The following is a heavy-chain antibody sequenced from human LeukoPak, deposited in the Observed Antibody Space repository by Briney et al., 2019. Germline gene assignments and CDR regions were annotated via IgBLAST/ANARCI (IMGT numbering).Heavy chain of an antibody. Sequence: SETLSLTCAVYGGSFSGYSWTWIRQFPGKGLEWIGRINHSGTTKYNPSLNDRVTISVDTSKNQFSLKLTSVTAADTAVYYCARGAPGYWGQGTLVTVSS. CDR1: GGSFSGYS. CDR2: INHSGTT. J-gene: IGHJ4*02. CDR3: ARGAPGY. D-gene: IGHD3-10*01. V-gene: IGHV4-34*01.